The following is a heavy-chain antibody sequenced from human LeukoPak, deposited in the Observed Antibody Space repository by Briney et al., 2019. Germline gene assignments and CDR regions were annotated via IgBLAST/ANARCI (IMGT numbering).Heavy chain of an antibody. Sequence: GGSLRLSCAASGFTFSNYAMHWVRQAPGKGLEWVTVISFHLTIKYYADSVEGRFAISRDNSKKTVYLQMNSLRPDDTAVYYCVREAYYGSGRSPTYYFDNWGQGTLVTVSS. J-gene: IGHJ4*02. V-gene: IGHV3-30*09. CDR2: ISFHLTIK. CDR3: VREAYYGSGRSPTYYFDN. D-gene: IGHD3-10*01. CDR1: GFTFSNYA.